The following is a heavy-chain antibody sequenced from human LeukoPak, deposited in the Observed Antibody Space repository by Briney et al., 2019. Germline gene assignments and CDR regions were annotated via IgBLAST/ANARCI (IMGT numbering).Heavy chain of an antibody. CDR3: ARNIAVAGRGDYMDF. CDR2: IYYRSKWYN. D-gene: IGHD6-19*01. V-gene: IGHV6-1*01. Sequence: SQTLSLTCAISGDSVSSNSAGWNWIRQSPSRGLEWLGRIYYRSKWYNDYAVSLRSRISINPDTSKNHFSLQLNSVTPEDTAVYYCARNIAVAGRGDYMDFWGKGTTVTISS. CDR1: GDSVSSNSAG. J-gene: IGHJ6*03.